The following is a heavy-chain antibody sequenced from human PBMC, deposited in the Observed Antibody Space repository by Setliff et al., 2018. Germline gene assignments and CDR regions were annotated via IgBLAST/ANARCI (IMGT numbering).Heavy chain of an antibody. V-gene: IGHV3-48*01. Sequence: QPGGSLRLSCAASGFTFSSYSMHWLRQAPGRGLEWVAYISATSLNTYYADSVKGRFTLSRDISKNTLYLQMNSLRPEDTAVYYCARWTARAVDYWGQGTLVTVSS. CDR2: ISATSLNT. J-gene: IGHJ4*02. D-gene: IGHD6-6*01. CDR3: ARWTARAVDY. CDR1: GFTFSSYS.